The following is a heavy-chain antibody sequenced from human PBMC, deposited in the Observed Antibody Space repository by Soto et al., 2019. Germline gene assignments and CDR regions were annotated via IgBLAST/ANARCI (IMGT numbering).Heavy chain of an antibody. Sequence: GGSLRLSCEGSGFTFNPYNMNWVRQAPGKGLEWVASISTSSSYIYYAASVEGRFTVSRDNAKNSLYLQMSDLRDEDTAAYYCARGLERATSKTWFDSWGQGTQVTVSS. CDR2: ISTSSSYI. D-gene: IGHD1-1*01. J-gene: IGHJ5*01. CDR3: ARGLERATSKTWFDS. V-gene: IGHV3-21*01. CDR1: GFTFNPYN.